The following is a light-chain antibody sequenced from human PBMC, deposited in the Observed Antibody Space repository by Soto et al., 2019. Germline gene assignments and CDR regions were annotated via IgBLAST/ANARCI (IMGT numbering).Light chain of an antibody. Sequence: QSALTQPASVSGSPGQSITFSCTGTSSDVGGYNYVSWYQQHPGKAPKLMIYDVSNRPSGVSNRFSGSKSGNTASLTISGLQAEDEADYYCSSYTRSSFYVFGTGTKLTVL. CDR1: SSDVGGYNY. J-gene: IGLJ1*01. V-gene: IGLV2-14*01. CDR3: SSYTRSSFYV. CDR2: DVS.